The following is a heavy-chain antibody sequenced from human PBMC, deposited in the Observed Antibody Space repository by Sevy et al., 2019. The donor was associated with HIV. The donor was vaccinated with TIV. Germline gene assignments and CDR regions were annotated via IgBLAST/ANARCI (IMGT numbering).Heavy chain of an antibody. CDR2: IKQDGSEK. CDR1: GFTFSSYW. Sequence: GESLKISCAASGFTFSSYWMSWVRQAPGKGLEWVANIKQDGSEKYYVDSVKGRFTISRDNAKNSLYLQMNSLRAEDTAVYYCARLSYYYASSGYSHFDYWGQRTLVTVSS. V-gene: IGHV3-7*03. J-gene: IGHJ4*02. CDR3: ARLSYYYASSGYSHFDY. D-gene: IGHD3-22*01.